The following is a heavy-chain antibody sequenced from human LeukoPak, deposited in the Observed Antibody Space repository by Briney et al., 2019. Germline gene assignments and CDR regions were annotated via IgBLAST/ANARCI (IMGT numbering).Heavy chain of an antibody. D-gene: IGHD3-10*01. V-gene: IGHV3-21*01. CDR3: ARSRMVRGPNWFDP. CDR2: ISSSSSYI. Sequence: PGGSLRLSCAASGFTFSSYSMNWVRQAPGKGLEWVSSISSSSSYIYYADSVKGRFTISGDNAKNSLYLQMNSLRAEDTAVYCCARSRMVRGPNWFDPWGQGTLVTVSS. J-gene: IGHJ5*02. CDR1: GFTFSSYS.